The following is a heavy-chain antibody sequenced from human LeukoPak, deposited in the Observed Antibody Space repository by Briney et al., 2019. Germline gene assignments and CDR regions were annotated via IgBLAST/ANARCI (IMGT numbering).Heavy chain of an antibody. CDR1: GFTFSSYS. Sequence: GGSLRLSCAASGFTFSSYSMNWVRQAPGKRLEWVSSISSSSSYIYYADSVKGRFTISGDNAKNSLYLQMNSLRAEDTAVYYCARDDSRVVVIPFDYWGQGTLVTVSS. CDR3: ARDDSRVVVIPFDY. J-gene: IGHJ4*02. D-gene: IGHD3-22*01. CDR2: ISSSSSYI. V-gene: IGHV3-21*01.